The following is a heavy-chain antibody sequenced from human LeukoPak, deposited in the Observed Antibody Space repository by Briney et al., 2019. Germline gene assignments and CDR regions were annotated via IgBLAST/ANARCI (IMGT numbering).Heavy chain of an antibody. V-gene: IGHV4-34*01. CDR2: INHSGST. D-gene: IGHD4-23*01. CDR3: ARGPTVVTHSYYYYYMDV. Sequence: SETLSLTCAVYGGSFSGYYWSWLRQPPGKGLEWSGEINHSGSTNYNPSLKSRVTISVDTSKNQFSLKLSSVTAADTAVYYCARGPTVVTHSYYYYYMDVWGKGTTVTVSS. CDR1: GGSFSGYY. J-gene: IGHJ6*03.